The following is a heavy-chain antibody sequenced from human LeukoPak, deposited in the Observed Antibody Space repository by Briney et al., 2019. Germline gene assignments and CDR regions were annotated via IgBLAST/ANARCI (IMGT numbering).Heavy chain of an antibody. CDR2: TYYTGTT. CDR1: GGSMSTYY. V-gene: IGHV4-59*01. D-gene: IGHD1-7*01. CDR3: ARGNWNYSPFDY. J-gene: IGHJ4*02. Sequence: SESLSLTCTVSGGSMSTYYWSWIRQPPGKELEWIGYTYYTGTTNYNPSLKSRVTISVDTSKNQFSQKLSSVTAADTAVYYGARGNWNYSPFDYWGQGTLVTVPS.